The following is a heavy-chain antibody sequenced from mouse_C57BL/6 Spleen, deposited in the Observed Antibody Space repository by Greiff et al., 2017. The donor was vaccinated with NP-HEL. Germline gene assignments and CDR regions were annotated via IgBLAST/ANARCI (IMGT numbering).Heavy chain of an antibody. CDR2: ILPSIGRT. V-gene: IGHV15-2*01. D-gene: IGHD1-1*01. J-gene: IGHJ1*03. CDR1: DSEVFPIAY. CDR3: ARHYGSSLYWYFDV. Sequence: QVQLQQSGSELRSPGSSVKLSCKDFDSEVFPIAYMSWVRQKPGHGFEWIGGILPSIGRTIYGEKFEDKATLDADTQSNTAYLELNSLTSEDSAIYYCARHYGSSLYWYFDVWGTGTTVTVSS.